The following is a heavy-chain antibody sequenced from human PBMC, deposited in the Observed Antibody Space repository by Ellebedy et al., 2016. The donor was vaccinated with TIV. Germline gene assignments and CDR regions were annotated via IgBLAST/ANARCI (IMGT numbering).Heavy chain of an antibody. CDR2: INTDGSTT. CDR1: GFTFSSYW. Sequence: GESLKISCAASGFTFSSYWMHWVRQAPGKGLVWVSHINTDGSTTNYADSVKGRFTISRDNDKNTLYLQMNSLRAEDTAVYYCARLGGHGYSNGLDYWGQGILVIVSS. J-gene: IGHJ4*02. D-gene: IGHD5-18*01. CDR3: ARLGGHGYSNGLDY. V-gene: IGHV3-74*01.